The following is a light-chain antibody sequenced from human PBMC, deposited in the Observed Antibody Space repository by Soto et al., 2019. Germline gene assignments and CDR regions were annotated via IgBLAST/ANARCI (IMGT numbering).Light chain of an antibody. CDR3: QHRGRWPRT. V-gene: IGKV3-11*01. CDR2: GAS. J-gene: IGKJ2*01. CDR1: QSVSSY. Sequence: EIVLTQSPATLSLSPGERATLSCRASQSVSSYLAWYQQKPGQAPRLLIYGASNRATGIPARFSGNGSGTDFTLTISSLGPEDLAVYYGQHRGRWPRTFGQGTNLESK.